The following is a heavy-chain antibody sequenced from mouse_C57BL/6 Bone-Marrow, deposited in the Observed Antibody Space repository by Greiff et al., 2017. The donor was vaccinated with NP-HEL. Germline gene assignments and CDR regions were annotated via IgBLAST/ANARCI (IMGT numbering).Heavy chain of an antibody. J-gene: IGHJ2*01. D-gene: IGHD4-1*01. CDR1: GYTFTDYN. CDR3: ARNCNVSYDY. V-gene: IGHV1-22*01. CDR2: INPNNGGT. Sequence: EVQLQESGPELVKPGASVKMSCKASGYTFTDYNMHWVKQSHGKSLEWIGYINPNNGGTSYNQKFKGKATLTVNKSSSTAYMELRSLTSEDSAVYYCARNCNVSYDYWGQGTTLTVSS.